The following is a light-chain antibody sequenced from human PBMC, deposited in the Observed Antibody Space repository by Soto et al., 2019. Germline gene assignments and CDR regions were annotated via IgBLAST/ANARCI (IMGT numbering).Light chain of an antibody. CDR3: SSYGGTNNFHV. CDR2: EVI. V-gene: IGLV2-8*01. CDR1: SSDIGGYNY. J-gene: IGLJ1*01. Sequence: QSALTQPPSASGSPGQSVTISCTGTSSDIGGYNYVSWYQQHPGKAPKLLIYEVIKRPSGVPDRFSGSKSGNTASLTVSGLQAEDEADYYCSSYGGTNNFHVFGTGTKLTVL.